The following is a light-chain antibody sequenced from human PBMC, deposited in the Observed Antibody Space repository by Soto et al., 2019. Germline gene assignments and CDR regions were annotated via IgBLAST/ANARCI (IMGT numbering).Light chain of an antibody. CDR1: SSDVDDYNY. J-gene: IGLJ1*01. Sequence: QSVLTQPRSVSGSPGQSVTISCTGTSSDVDDYNYVSWFQQHPGKAPKLMIYDVSERPSGVPDRFSGSKSGNTASLTIPGLQAEDEAGYYCCSYGGTFYVFGTGTKVTVL. CDR3: CSYGGTFYV. V-gene: IGLV2-11*01. CDR2: DVS.